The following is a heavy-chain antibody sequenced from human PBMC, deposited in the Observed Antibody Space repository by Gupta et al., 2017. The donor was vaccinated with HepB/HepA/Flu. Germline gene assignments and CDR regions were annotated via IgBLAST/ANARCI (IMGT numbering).Heavy chain of an antibody. J-gene: IGHJ4*02. Sequence: EVQLVESGGGLVQPGRSLRLSCAAPGFTFDDYAMHWVRHAPGKGLEWGSGISWNSGSIGYADSVKGRFTISRDNAKNSLYLQMNSLRAEDMALYYCAKDSSSWYSGPPTNFDYWGQGTLVTVSS. CDR3: AKDSSSWYSGPPTNFDY. CDR2: ISWNSGSI. V-gene: IGHV3-9*03. CDR1: GFTFDDYA. D-gene: IGHD6-13*01.